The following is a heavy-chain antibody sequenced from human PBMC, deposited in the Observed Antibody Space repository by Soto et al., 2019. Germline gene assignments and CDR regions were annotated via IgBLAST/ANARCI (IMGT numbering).Heavy chain of an antibody. CDR1: GFRFSRSA. D-gene: IGHD2-15*01. Sequence: EVQLLESGGGLVQPGGSLRLSCVASGFRFSRSAMTWVRQAPGKGLDWVSAISGSGGNTYHADSVEGRFTISRDNSKNTVYLQMNRLRAEDTAVYYCAKVRIDHYYGMDVWGQGTTVTVSS. J-gene: IGHJ6*02. CDR2: ISGSGGNT. CDR3: AKVRIDHYYGMDV. V-gene: IGHV3-23*01.